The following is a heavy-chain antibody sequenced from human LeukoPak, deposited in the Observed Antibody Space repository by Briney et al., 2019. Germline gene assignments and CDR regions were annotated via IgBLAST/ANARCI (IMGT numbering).Heavy chain of an antibody. J-gene: IGHJ4*02. CDR2: IHYDGTT. CDR3: VRDVGHFDIDY. V-gene: IGHV4-39*07. CDR1: GGSISSSGSY. D-gene: IGHD3-9*01. Sequence: SETLSLTCTVSGGSISSSGSYWGWVRQPPEKELLWMGSIHYDGTTNYNPSLKSRTTISQDTSKNQFSLRLSSVTAADTAVYYCVRDVGHFDIDYWGRGTLVTVSS.